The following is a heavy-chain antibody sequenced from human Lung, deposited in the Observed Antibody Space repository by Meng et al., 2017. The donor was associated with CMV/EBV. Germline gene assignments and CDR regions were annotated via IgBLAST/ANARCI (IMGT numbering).Heavy chain of an antibody. Sequence: GESXKISCAGAAGTFTSNGMHWVRQAPGKGLEWVAFIRYDGSNKYYADSVKVRFTISRGNSENTLYLQMNSLRAEDTAVYYCSKDQRIIRHCSSTSCYNWFDPWXQGTXVTVSS. CDR1: AGTFTSNG. CDR3: SKDQRIIRHCSSTSCYNWFDP. CDR2: IRYDGSNK. D-gene: IGHD2-2*01. V-gene: IGHV3-30*02. J-gene: IGHJ5*02.